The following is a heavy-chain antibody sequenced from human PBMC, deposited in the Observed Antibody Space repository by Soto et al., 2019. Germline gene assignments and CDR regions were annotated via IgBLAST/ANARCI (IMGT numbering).Heavy chain of an antibody. CDR1: SGTISRSNW. J-gene: IGHJ5*02. Sequence: QVQLQESGPGLVKPSGTLSLTCAVSSGTISRSNWWTWVRQPPGKGLEWIGEINQSGSPNDNPSLRSRVTISVDKPKSQFVLKLSSVTAADTAIYYCAGLGMVAAHREFDPWGQGTLVTVSS. D-gene: IGHD2-15*01. V-gene: IGHV4-4*02. CDR2: INQSGSP. CDR3: AGLGMVAAHREFDP.